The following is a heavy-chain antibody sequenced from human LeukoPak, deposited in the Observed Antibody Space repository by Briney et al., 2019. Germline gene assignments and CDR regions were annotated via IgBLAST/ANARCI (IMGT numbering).Heavy chain of an antibody. Sequence: GASVNVSCKASGYTFTGYYMHWVRQAPGQGLEWMGWINPNSGGTNYAQKFQGRVTMTRDTSISTAYMGLSRLRSDDTAVYYCASKRYCSSTSCYDAFDIWGQGTMVTVSS. CDR1: GYTFTGYY. J-gene: IGHJ3*02. V-gene: IGHV1-2*02. D-gene: IGHD2-2*01. CDR3: ASKRYCSSTSCYDAFDI. CDR2: INPNSGGT.